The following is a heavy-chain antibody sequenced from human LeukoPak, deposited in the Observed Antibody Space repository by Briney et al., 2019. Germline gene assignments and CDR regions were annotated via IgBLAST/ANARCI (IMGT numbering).Heavy chain of an antibody. J-gene: IGHJ5*02. D-gene: IGHD3-3*01. CDR1: GGSFSGYY. CDR2: INHSGST. CDR3: ARGVGGFWSGATWFDP. Sequence: SETLSLTCAVYGGSFSGYYWSWIRQPPGKGLEWIGEINHSGSTNYNPSLKSRVTISVDTSKNQFSLKLSSVTAADTAVYYCARGVGGFWSGATWFDPWGQGTLVTVSS. V-gene: IGHV4-34*01.